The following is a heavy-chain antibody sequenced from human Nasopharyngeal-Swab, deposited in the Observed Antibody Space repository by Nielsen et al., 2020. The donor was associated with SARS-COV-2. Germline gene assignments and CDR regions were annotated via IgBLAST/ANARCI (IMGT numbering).Heavy chain of an antibody. CDR3: GRGACSITTCYENVDV. D-gene: IGHD2-2*01. Sequence: SETLSLTCTVSGGSISSYYWSWIRQPTGKGLEWIGCVDSSGSTNYKPSLKSRVTISVDTPKNQFSLNLSSVTAADTAVYYCGRGACSITTCYENVDVWGKGTTVTVSS. J-gene: IGHJ6*04. V-gene: IGHV4-59*13. CDR2: VDSSGST. CDR1: GGSISSYY.